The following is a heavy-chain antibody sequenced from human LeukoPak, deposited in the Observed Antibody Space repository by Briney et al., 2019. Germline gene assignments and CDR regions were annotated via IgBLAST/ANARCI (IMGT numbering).Heavy chain of an antibody. CDR3: ARSLHYYDSSGPNDAFDI. D-gene: IGHD3-22*01. V-gene: IGHV1-18*01. J-gene: IGHJ3*02. CDR2: ISTYNTNT. CDR1: GYTFTSYG. Sequence: ASVKVSCKPSGYTFTSYGISWVRQAPGQGLEWMGWISTYNTNTNYAQKFQGRVTMTTDTSTTTAYMELRSLRSDDTAVYYCARSLHYYDSSGPNDAFDIWGQGTMVTVSS.